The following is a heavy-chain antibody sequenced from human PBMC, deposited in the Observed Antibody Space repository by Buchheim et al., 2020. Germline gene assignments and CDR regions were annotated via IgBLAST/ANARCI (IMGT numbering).Heavy chain of an antibody. CDR3: AKEVRPNDF. J-gene: IGHJ4*02. V-gene: IGHV3-23*04. CDR2: LTISGDFT. Sequence: EVHLVQSGGGLVQPGGSLRLSCEASGFTFSSAAMTWVRQAPGKGLEWVSSLTISGDFTYYADSVRGRFSISRDNSKNKLDLQMNSLRAEDTAVYYCAKEVRPNDFWGQGTL. CDR1: GFTFSSAA.